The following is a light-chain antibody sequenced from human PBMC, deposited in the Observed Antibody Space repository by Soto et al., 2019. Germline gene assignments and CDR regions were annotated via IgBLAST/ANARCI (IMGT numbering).Light chain of an antibody. Sequence: IVLTQSPGTLSLSTGERATLSCRASQSVYSDFLAWYQQKPGQAPRLLIYGASSRATGIPDRFSGSGSGTDFTLTISRLEPEDFAVYYCQQYGSSPLTFGGGTKVEIK. V-gene: IGKV3-20*01. CDR1: QSVYSDF. J-gene: IGKJ4*01. CDR2: GAS. CDR3: QQYGSSPLT.